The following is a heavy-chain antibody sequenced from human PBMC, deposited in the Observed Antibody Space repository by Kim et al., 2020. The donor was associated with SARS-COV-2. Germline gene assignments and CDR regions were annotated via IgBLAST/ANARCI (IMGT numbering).Heavy chain of an antibody. Sequence: GGSLRLSCAASGFAFSESAMHWVRQAYGKGLEWVGRIRSKANNYAPAYAASVKGRLTISRDDSQNTAYLQMNSLETEDTAVYYCTRGAEHWSGYYDYWGQGTLVTVSS. CDR1: GFAFSESA. V-gene: IGHV3-73*01. CDR3: TRGAEHWSGYYDY. D-gene: IGHD3-3*01. J-gene: IGHJ4*02. CDR2: IRSKANNYAP.